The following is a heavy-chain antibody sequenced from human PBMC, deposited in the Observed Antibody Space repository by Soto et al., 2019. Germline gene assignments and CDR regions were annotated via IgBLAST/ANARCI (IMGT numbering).Heavy chain of an antibody. Sequence: QVQLVQSGAEVKKPGSSVKVACKASGGTFSSYTISWVRQAPGQGLEWMGRIIHILGIANYAQKFQGRVKITADKSTRTAYMELSSLRSEDTDVYYCASPSIAAAGTYYYGMDVWGQGPTVTVSS. CDR1: GGTFSSYT. D-gene: IGHD6-13*01. V-gene: IGHV1-69*02. CDR2: IIHILGIA. J-gene: IGHJ6*02. CDR3: ASPSIAAAGTYYYGMDV.